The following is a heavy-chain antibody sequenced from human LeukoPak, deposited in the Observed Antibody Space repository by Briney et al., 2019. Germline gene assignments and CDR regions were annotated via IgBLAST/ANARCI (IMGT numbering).Heavy chain of an antibody. D-gene: IGHD6-13*01. CDR1: GGSFSGYY. CDR2: INHSGST. V-gene: IGHV4-34*01. J-gene: IGHJ5*02. Sequence: KASETLSLTCAVYGGSFSGYYWSWIRQPPGKGLEWIGEINHSGSTNYNPSLKSRVTISVDTSKNQFSLKLSSVTAADTAVYYCARLRYSSSWYNWFDPWGQGTLVTVSS. CDR3: ARLRYSSSWYNWFDP.